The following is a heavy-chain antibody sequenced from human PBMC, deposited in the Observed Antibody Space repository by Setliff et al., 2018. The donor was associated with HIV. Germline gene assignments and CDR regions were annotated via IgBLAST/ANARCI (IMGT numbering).Heavy chain of an antibody. CDR1: GGSMNSGTYY. CDR2: IYDGGSP. Sequence: SETLSLTCTVSGGSMNSGTYYWTWIRQHPGKGLEWIGSIYDGGSPFYNASLKSRLAISVDTSKNQFSLKLSSVIVADTAVYYCATGKLAAGGAFDIWGQGTTVTVS. J-gene: IGHJ3*02. V-gene: IGHV4-31*03. CDR3: ATGKLAAGGAFDI. D-gene: IGHD6-13*01.